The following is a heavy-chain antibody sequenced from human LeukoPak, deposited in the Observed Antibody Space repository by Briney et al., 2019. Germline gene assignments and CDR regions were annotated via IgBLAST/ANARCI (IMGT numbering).Heavy chain of an antibody. Sequence: GASVKVSCKASGYTFTSYYMHWVRQAPGQGLEWMGIISPSGGSTSYAQKFQGRVTMTRDTSTSTVYMELSSLRSEDTAVYYCASWVENYDSSGYLDYWGQGTLVTVSS. CDR1: GYTFTSYY. D-gene: IGHD3-22*01. J-gene: IGHJ4*02. CDR2: ISPSGGST. V-gene: IGHV1-46*01. CDR3: ASWVENYDSSGYLDY.